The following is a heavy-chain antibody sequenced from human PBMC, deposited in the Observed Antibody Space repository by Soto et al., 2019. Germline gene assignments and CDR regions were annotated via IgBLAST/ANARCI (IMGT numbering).Heavy chain of an antibody. CDR3: ARGTYYYYYGMDV. Sequence: SETLSITCAVSGYSISSGYYWGWIRQPPGKGLEWTGSIYHSGSTYYNPSLKSRVTISVDTSKNQFSLKLSSVTAADTAVYYCARGTYYYYYGMDVWGQGTTVTVSS. CDR2: IYHSGST. J-gene: IGHJ6*02. CDR1: GYSISSGYY. V-gene: IGHV4-38-2*01.